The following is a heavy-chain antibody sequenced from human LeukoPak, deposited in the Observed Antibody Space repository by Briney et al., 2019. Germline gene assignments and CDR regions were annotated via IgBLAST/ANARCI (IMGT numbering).Heavy chain of an antibody. V-gene: IGHV1-2*02. J-gene: IGHJ4*02. CDR2: INPNSGGT. Sequence: AASVKVSCKASGYTFTGYYMHWVRQAPGQGLEWMGWINPNSGGTNYAQKFQGRVIMTRDTSISTAYMELSRLRSDDTAVYYCARVTMIVVARDPFDYWGQGTLVTVSS. CDR1: GYTFTGYY. D-gene: IGHD3-22*01. CDR3: ARVTMIVVARDPFDY.